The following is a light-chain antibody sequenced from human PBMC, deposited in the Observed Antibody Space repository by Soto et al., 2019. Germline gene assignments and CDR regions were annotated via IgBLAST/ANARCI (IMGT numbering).Light chain of an antibody. CDR2: LNSDGSH. Sequence: QSVLTQSPSASASLGASVKLTCTLSSGHSSYAIAWHQQQPEKGPRYLMKLNSDGSHSKGDGILDRFSGSSSGAERYLTISSLQSEDEADYYCQTWGTGLWVFGGGTKVTVL. CDR1: SGHSSYA. V-gene: IGLV4-69*01. CDR3: QTWGTGLWV. J-gene: IGLJ3*02.